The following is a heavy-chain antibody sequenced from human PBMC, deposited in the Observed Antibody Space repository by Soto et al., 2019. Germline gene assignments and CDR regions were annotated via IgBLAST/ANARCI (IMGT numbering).Heavy chain of an antibody. J-gene: IGHJ3*02. V-gene: IGHV1-46*01. CDR2: INPSGGST. D-gene: IGHD3-3*01. CDR1: GYTFTSYY. Sequence: GASVKVSCTASGYTFTSYYMHWVRQAPGQGLEWMGIINPSGGSTSYAQKFQGRVTMTRDTSTSTVYMELSSLRSEDTAVYYCLVFFGAFDIWGQGTMVTVSS. CDR3: LVFFGAFDI.